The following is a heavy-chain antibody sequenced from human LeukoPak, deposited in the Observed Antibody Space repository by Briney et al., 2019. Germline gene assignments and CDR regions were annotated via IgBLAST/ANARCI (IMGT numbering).Heavy chain of an antibody. J-gene: IGHJ4*02. D-gene: IGHD3-22*01. V-gene: IGHV1-2*02. Sequence: ASVKVSCKASGYTFTGQYIHGLRQAPGKGPDWMGWINPNSGGTNYAQKFQGRVTMTRDTSISTAYMDVSSLRSDDTAVYYCARSYSYDSSGYYGAKWGQEPCHRVL. CDR2: INPNSGGT. CDR1: GYTFTGQY. CDR3: ARSYSYDSSGYYGAK.